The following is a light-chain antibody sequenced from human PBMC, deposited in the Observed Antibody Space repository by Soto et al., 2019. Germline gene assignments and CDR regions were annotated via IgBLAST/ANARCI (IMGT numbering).Light chain of an antibody. Sequence: DIQMTQSPPSLSASVGDRFTITCRASQGIGNSLAWYQQKPGTVPKLLIYSASTLQSGVPSRFSGSGSGTDFPLTISSLQPEDVAAYYCQKYNTVPATFGQGTRLEIK. CDR3: QKYNTVPAT. J-gene: IGKJ5*01. CDR2: SAS. V-gene: IGKV1-27*01. CDR1: QGIGNS.